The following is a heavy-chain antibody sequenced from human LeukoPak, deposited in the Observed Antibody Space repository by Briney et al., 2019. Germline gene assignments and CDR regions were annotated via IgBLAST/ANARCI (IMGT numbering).Heavy chain of an antibody. D-gene: IGHD3-10*01. Sequence: GGSLRLSCAVSGITLSNYGMSWVRQAPGKGLEWVAGISDSGGSTKYADSVKGWFTISRDNPKNTLSLQMSSLRAEDTAVYFCAKRGVVIRVFLVGFHKEAYYFDSWGQGALVTVSS. J-gene: IGHJ4*02. CDR2: ISDSGGST. V-gene: IGHV3-23*01. CDR1: GITLSNYG. CDR3: AKRGVVIRVFLVGFHKEAYYFDS.